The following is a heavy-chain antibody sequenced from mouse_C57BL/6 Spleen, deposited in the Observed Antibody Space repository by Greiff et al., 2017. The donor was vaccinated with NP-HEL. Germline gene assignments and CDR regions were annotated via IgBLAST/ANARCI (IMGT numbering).Heavy chain of an antibody. V-gene: IGHV5-17*01. CDR1: GFTFSDYG. J-gene: IGHJ3*01. D-gene: IGHD2-3*01. Sequence: DVMLVESGGGLVKPGGSLKLSCAASGFTFSDYGMHWVRQAPEKGLEWVAYISSGSSTIYYADTVKGRFTISRDNAKNTLFLQMTSLRSEDTAMYYCATGYWGKFAYWGQGTLVTVSA. CDR3: ATGYWGKFAY. CDR2: ISSGSSTI.